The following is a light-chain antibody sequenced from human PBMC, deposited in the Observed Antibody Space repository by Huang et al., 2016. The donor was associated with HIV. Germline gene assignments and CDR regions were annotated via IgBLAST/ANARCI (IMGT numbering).Light chain of an antibody. V-gene: IGKV3-11*01. CDR2: GAS. Sequence: EIVLTQSPATVSLSPGEKAVLSCRASQSISDYLAWYQQRPGQPPRLLIFGASNRATGVPALFRGSGSGTDFTLTITSLESEDSAIYYCQQRSAWPPFSFGQGTRLEI. J-gene: IGKJ5*01. CDR3: QQRSAWPPFS. CDR1: QSISDY.